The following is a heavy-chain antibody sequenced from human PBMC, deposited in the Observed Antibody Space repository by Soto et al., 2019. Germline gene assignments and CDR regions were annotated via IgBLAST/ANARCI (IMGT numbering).Heavy chain of an antibody. V-gene: IGHV1-69*13. Sequence: SVKVSCKASGGTLSSYAISWVRQAPGQGIEWKGGIIPIFGTSNYAQKFQGRVTITADESTSTAYMELISLRSEDTAVYYCARSYYDFSSLYWFDPWG. CDR1: GGTLSSYA. D-gene: IGHD3-3*01. J-gene: IGHJ5*02. CDR3: ARSYYDFSSLYWFDP. CDR2: IIPIFGTS.